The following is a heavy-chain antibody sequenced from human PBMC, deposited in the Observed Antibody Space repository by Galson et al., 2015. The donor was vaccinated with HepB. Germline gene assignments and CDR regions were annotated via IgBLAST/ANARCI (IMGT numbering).Heavy chain of an antibody. J-gene: IGHJ6*02. CDR2: INAGNGNT. CDR1: GYIFTDYA. Sequence: SVKVSCKASGYIFTDYAMHWVRQAPGQRLEWMGWINAGNGNTKYSQKFQGRVSISRDTSASTAYMELSSLRSEDTAVYYCATDVVPAAMGYAGMDVWGQGTTVTVSS. CDR3: ATDVVPAAMGYAGMDV. D-gene: IGHD2-2*01. V-gene: IGHV1-3*01.